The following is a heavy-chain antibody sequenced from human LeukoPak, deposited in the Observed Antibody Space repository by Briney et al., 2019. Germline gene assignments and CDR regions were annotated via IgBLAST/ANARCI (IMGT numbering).Heavy chain of an antibody. Sequence: SETLSLTCTVSGGSISSGGYYWSWIRQHPGKGLEWIGYIYYSGSTYYNPSLKSRVTISVDTSKNQSSLKLSSVTAADTAVYYCARHFSWPDAFDIWGQGTMVTVSS. D-gene: IGHD3-3*02. CDR3: ARHFSWPDAFDI. V-gene: IGHV4-31*03. J-gene: IGHJ3*02. CDR2: IYYSGST. CDR1: GGSISSGGYY.